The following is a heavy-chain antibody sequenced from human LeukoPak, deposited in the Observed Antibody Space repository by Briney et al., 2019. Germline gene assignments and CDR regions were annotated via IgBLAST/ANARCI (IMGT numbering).Heavy chain of an antibody. CDR1: GYTFTSYG. CDR2: ISAHNGNT. CDR3: ARDRGTMVRGVIMRGRYHWFDP. J-gene: IGHJ5*02. D-gene: IGHD3-10*01. V-gene: IGHV1-18*01. Sequence: ASVKVSCTASGYTFTSYGISWVRQAPGQGHEWMGWISAHNGNTNYAQKLQGRVTMTTDTSTSTAYMELRSLRSDDTAVYYCARDRGTMVRGVIMRGRYHWFDPWGQGSLVTVSS.